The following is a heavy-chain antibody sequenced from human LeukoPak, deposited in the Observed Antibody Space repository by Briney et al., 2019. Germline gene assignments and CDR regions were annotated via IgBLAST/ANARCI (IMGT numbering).Heavy chain of an antibody. CDR3: TRASLLSIYYYGMDV. V-gene: IGHV3-11*05. CDR2: ISSSSSYT. Sequence: GGSLRLSCAASGFTFSDYYKSWIRQAPGQGLEWVSYISSSSSYTNSADSVKGRFTISRDNAKNSLYLQMNSLRAEDTAVYYCTRASLLSIYYYGMDVWGQGTTVTVSS. D-gene: IGHD2-2*01. J-gene: IGHJ6*02. CDR1: GFTFSDYY.